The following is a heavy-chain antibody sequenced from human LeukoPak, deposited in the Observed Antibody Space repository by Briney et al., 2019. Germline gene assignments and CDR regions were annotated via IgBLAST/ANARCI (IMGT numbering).Heavy chain of an antibody. J-gene: IGHJ4*02. CDR3: ARDLIPYSGSYTLVY. CDR2: ISAYNGNT. Sequence: ASAKVSCKASGYTFTSYGISWVRQAPGQGLEWMGWISAYNGNTNYAQKLQGRVTMTTDTSTSTAYMELRSLRSDDTAVYYCARDLIPYSGSYTLVYWGQGTLVTVSS. CDR1: GYTFTSYG. V-gene: IGHV1-18*01. D-gene: IGHD1-26*01.